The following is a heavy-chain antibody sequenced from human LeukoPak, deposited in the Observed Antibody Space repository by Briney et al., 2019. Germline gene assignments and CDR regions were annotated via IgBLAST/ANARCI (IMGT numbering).Heavy chain of an antibody. CDR1: GFTFSSYA. Sequence: GGSLRLSCAASGFTFSSYAMNWVRQAPGRGLEWVSAVDRSSDSTYYAESVKGRFTVSRDNSKSTLFLEMNSLRAEDTAVYHCAKDPPRGDGYQPNFFDSWGQGALVTVSS. J-gene: IGHJ4*02. CDR2: VDRSSDST. V-gene: IGHV3-23*01. D-gene: IGHD5-24*01. CDR3: AKDPPRGDGYQPNFFDS.